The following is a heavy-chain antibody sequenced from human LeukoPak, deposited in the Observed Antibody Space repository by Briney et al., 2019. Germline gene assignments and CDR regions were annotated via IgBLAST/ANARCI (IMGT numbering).Heavy chain of an antibody. Sequence: PGGSLRLSCAASGFTFSGSAMHWVRQASGKGLEWVGRIRSKANSYATAYAASVKGRFTISRDDSKNTAYLQMNSLKTEDTAVYYCTRHADILTGYSVSYYYYYYMDVWGKGTTVTVSS. CDR1: GFTFSGSA. D-gene: IGHD3-9*01. V-gene: IGHV3-73*01. CDR2: IRSKANSYAT. CDR3: TRHADILTGYSVSYYYYYYMDV. J-gene: IGHJ6*03.